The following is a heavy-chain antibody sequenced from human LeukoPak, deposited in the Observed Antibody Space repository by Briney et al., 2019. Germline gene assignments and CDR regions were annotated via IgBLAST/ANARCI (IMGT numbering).Heavy chain of an antibody. V-gene: IGHV5-51*01. CDR2: INSGDCDT. CDR3: ATYAGTSSKFFQH. J-gene: IGHJ1*01. CDR1: GYSFTSSW. Sequence: GESLKISCRGSGYSFTSSWIGWVRQMPGKGLEWMGIINSGDCDTRYSPSFESDVIISADKSISTAYLQWSSLKASDTAMYYCATYAGTSSKFFQHWGESTLVTVSS. D-gene: IGHD3-10*01.